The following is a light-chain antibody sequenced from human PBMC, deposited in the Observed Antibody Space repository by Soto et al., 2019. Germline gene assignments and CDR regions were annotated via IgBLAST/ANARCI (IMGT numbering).Light chain of an antibody. J-gene: IGLJ2*01. Sequence: QSVLTQPPSVSAAPGQKVTISCSGGSSNIGNNYVSWYQQLPGTAPKLLIYDNDKRPSGIPDRFSGSKSGTSATLGITGLQTGDEADYHCGTSDNSLGDGHVVFGGGTKLTVL. CDR1: SSNIGNNY. CDR3: GTSDNSLGDGHVV. CDR2: DND. V-gene: IGLV1-51*01.